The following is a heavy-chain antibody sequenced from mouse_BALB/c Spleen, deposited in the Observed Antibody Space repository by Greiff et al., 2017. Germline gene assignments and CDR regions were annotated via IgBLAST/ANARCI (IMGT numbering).Heavy chain of an antibody. CDR3: ARVNYYGSSPGY. Sequence: DVMLVESGGGLVKPGGSLKLSCAASGFTFSSYAMSWVRQTPEKRLEWVASISSGGSTYYPDSVKGRFTISRDNARNILYLQMSSLRSEDTAMYYCARVNYYGSSPGYWGQGTTLTVSS. J-gene: IGHJ2*01. D-gene: IGHD1-1*01. V-gene: IGHV5-6-5*01. CDR1: GFTFSSYA. CDR2: ISSGGST.